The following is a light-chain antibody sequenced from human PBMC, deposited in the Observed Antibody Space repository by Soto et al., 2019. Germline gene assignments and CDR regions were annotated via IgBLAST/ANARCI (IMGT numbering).Light chain of an antibody. CDR1: QSASSSY. J-gene: IGKJ1*01. CDR3: QHYARSVGT. V-gene: IGKV3-20*01. CDR2: GAS. Sequence: EIVLTQSPGTLSLSPGERATVSCRASQSASSSYFAWYQQKPARAPRLPISGASNRATGIPDRLSGNGSGTDFTLTISRLEPEDFAVYSWQHYARSVGTFGQGTRVEIK.